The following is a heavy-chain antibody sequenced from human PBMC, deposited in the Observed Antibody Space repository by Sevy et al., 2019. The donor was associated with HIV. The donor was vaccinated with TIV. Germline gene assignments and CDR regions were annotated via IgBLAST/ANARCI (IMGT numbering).Heavy chain of an antibody. V-gene: IGHV4-4*07. CDR3: ARDRGIAVAATLSDY. CDR1: GGSISSYY. Sequence: SETLSLTCTVSGGSISSYYWNWIRQPAGKGLEWIGRIYTSGSTNYNPSLKSRVTMSVDTSKNQFSLKLRSVTAADTAVYYCARDRGIAVAATLSDYWGQGTLVTVSS. CDR2: IYTSGST. J-gene: IGHJ4*02. D-gene: IGHD6-19*01.